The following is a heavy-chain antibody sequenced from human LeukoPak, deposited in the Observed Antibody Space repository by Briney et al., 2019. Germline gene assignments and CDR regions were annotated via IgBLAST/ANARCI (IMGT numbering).Heavy chain of an antibody. CDR3: ARAPKTTVTKNFDY. J-gene: IGHJ4*02. Sequence: SVKVSCKASGGTFSSYAISWVRQAPGQGLEWMGRIIPILGIANYAQKFQGRVTITADKSTSTAYMELSSLRSEDTAVYYCARAPKTTVTKNFDYWGQGTLVTVSS. D-gene: IGHD4-17*01. V-gene: IGHV1-69*04. CDR2: IIPILGIA. CDR1: GGTFSSYA.